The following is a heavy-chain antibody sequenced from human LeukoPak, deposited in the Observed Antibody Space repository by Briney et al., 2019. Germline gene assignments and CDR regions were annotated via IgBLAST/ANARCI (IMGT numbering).Heavy chain of an antibody. CDR2: INPNSGGT. CDR1: GYTFTDYY. Sequence: VASVTVSFKASGYTFTDYYMHWVRQAPGQGLEWMGWINPNSGGTNYAQKFQGRVTMTRDTSISTAYMELSRLRSDDTAVYYCARGRGYSYGEDLDYWGQGTLVTVSS. D-gene: IGHD5-18*01. V-gene: IGHV1-2*02. CDR3: ARGRGYSYGEDLDY. J-gene: IGHJ4*02.